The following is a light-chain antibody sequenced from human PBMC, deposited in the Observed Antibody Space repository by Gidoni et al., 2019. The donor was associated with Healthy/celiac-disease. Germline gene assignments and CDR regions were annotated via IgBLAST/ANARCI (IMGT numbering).Light chain of an antibody. V-gene: IGKV3-15*01. CDR1: QSVSSN. CDR2: GAS. Sequence: EIEMTQSPATLSVSPGERATLSCRASQSVSSNLAWYQQKPGQAPRLLIYGASTRATGIPARFSGSGSGTEFTLTISSLQSEDFAVYYCQQYNNWPPTTFGRGTKLEIK. J-gene: IGKJ4*01. CDR3: QQYNNWPPTT.